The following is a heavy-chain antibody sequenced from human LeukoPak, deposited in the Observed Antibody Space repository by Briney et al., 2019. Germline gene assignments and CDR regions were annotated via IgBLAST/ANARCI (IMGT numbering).Heavy chain of an antibody. Sequence: GGSLRLSCAASGFTFTSYGMSWVRQAPGKGLEWVSAIRRGGGVTYYADSVKGRFTISRDNAKNSLYLQMNSLRVEDTAVYYRAKGPPYFEPWGQGTLVTVSS. CDR1: GFTFTSYG. CDR3: AKGPPYFEP. J-gene: IGHJ4*02. D-gene: IGHD3-9*01. CDR2: IRRGGGVT. V-gene: IGHV3-23*01.